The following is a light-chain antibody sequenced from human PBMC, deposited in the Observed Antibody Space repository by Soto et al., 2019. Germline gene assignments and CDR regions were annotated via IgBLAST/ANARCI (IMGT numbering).Light chain of an antibody. Sequence: ETVLTQSPGTLSLSPGERATLSCRASQSVSNSYLAWYQQKPGQAPRLLIYGASTRATGIPDRFSGGGSGTDFTLTINRLAPEDFAVYYCQQYVRSPPSWTFGQGTKVEI. V-gene: IGKV3-20*01. J-gene: IGKJ1*01. CDR2: GAS. CDR3: QQYVRSPPSWT. CDR1: QSVSNSY.